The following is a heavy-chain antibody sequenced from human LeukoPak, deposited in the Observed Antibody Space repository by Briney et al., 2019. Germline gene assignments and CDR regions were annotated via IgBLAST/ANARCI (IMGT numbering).Heavy chain of an antibody. CDR3: ARGRGTSGSNRDFYYYYYMDV. CDR1: GYTFTTYY. J-gene: IGHJ6*03. CDR2: INPNSGGT. V-gene: IGHV1-2*02. D-gene: IGHD2-15*01. Sequence: ASVKVSCKASGYTFTTYYIHWVRQAPGQGLEWMGWINPNSGGTNYAQKFQGRVTMTRDTSISTAYMELSRLRSDDLAVYYCARGRGTSGSNRDFYYYYYMDVWGKGTTVTVSS.